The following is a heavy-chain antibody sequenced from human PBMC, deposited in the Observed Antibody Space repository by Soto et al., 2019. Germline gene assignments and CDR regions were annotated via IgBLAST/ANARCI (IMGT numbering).Heavy chain of an antibody. CDR1: SYTFTSYG. V-gene: IGHV1-18*01. CDR3: ARGGFYDRIFVRSYYYYGMIG. Sequence: ASVKVSCKASSYTFTSYGINWVRQAPRQGLEWLGWISAYDGYTNYAQILQGRVSMTTDTSTKTAYMELRSLRSDDTAMYYCARGGFYDRIFVRSYYYYGMIGWGQGTMVTV. D-gene: IGHD3-3*02. CDR2: ISAYDGYT. J-gene: IGHJ6*02.